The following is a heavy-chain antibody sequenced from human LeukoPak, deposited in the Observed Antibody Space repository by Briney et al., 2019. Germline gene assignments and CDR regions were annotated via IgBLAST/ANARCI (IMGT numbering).Heavy chain of an antibody. CDR1: GFTFSSYS. D-gene: IGHD4-23*01. Sequence: PGGSLRLSCAASGFTFSSYSMNWVRQAPGKGLEWVSSISSSSSYIYYADSVKGRFTISRDNAKNSLYLQMNSQRAEDTAVYYCARDPDYGGNPFDYWGQGTLVTVSS. CDR2: ISSSSSYI. V-gene: IGHV3-21*01. J-gene: IGHJ4*02. CDR3: ARDPDYGGNPFDY.